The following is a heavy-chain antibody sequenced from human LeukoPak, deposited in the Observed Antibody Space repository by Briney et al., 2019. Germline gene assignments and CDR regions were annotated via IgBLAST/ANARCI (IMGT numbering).Heavy chain of an antibody. CDR1: GFIFSSYW. CDR3: GRVAMYYDSSGYNSGYFDY. D-gene: IGHD3-22*01. J-gene: IGHJ4*02. Sequence: GGSLRLSCAASGFIFSSYWMHWVRQAPGKGLVWVSRINSDGSSTSYADSVKGRFTISRDNAKNTLYLQMNSLRAEHTAVYYCGRVAMYYDSSGYNSGYFDYWGQGTLVTVSS. V-gene: IGHV3-74*01. CDR2: INSDGSST.